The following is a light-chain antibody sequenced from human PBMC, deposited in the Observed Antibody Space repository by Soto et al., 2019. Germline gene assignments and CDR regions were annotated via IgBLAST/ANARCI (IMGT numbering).Light chain of an antibody. J-gene: IGKJ5*01. Sequence: EIVLTQSPDTLSLSPGERATLSCWASHSVTTHLAWFQQRPGQTPRLLIYDASTRAPGIPARFSGSGSGTEFTLTITSLQPEDFAVYYCQQYNYLITFGQGTRLEIK. CDR2: DAS. CDR1: HSVTTH. V-gene: IGKV3D-15*01. CDR3: QQYNYLIT.